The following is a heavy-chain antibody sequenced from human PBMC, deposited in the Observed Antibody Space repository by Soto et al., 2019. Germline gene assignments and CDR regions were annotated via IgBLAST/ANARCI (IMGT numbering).Heavy chain of an antibody. CDR2: VKPSGGST. CDR3: APEETGSAGNCCTHY. D-gene: IGHD2-15*01. V-gene: IGHV1-46*01. J-gene: IGHJ4*01. Sequence: ASVKVSCKASGYKFTAYSVHWARQAPGQGLEWIGVVKPSGGSTNYAQNFHGRITMTRDTSTSTVYMDRSCLTCNDSTLSYCAPEETGSAGNCCTHY. CDR1: GYKFTAYS.